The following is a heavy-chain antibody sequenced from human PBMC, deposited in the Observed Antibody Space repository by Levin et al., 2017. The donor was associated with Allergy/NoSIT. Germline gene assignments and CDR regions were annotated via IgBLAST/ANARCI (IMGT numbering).Heavy chain of an antibody. CDR2: LDPRIGRT. CDR3: ARELSGGNWDY. Sequence: GESLKISCKASGYTFTTYHIQWVRQAPGQGPEWMGILDPRIGRTNYAQKFRGRVTMTRDTSRSTVYMELSSLRSEDTAVYYCARELSGGNWDYWGQGTLVTVSS. V-gene: IGHV1-46*01. D-gene: IGHD2-15*01. J-gene: IGHJ4*02. CDR1: GYTFTTYH.